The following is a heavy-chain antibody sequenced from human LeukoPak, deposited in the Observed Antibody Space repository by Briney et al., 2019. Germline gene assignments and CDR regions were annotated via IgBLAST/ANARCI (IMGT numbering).Heavy chain of an antibody. V-gene: IGHV4-59*08. CDR3: ARTLRGYSYGAYFDY. CDR2: IYYSGST. D-gene: IGHD5-18*01. J-gene: IGHJ4*02. Sequence: SETLSLTCTVSGGSISSYYWSWIRQPPGKGLEWIGYIYYSGSTNYNPSLRSRVTISVDTSKNQFSLKLSSVTAADTAVYYCARTLRGYSYGAYFDYWGQGTLVTVSS. CDR1: GGSISSYY.